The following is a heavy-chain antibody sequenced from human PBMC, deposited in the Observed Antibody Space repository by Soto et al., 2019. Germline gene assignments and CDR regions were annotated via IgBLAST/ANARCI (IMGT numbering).Heavy chain of an antibody. V-gene: IGHV1-69*01. J-gene: IGHJ4*02. CDR3: ATGAVYYYDSSGYYRKFDY. D-gene: IGHD3-22*01. CDR1: GGTFSSYA. CDR2: IIPIFGTA. Sequence: QVQLVQSGAEVKKPGSSVKVSCKASGGTFSSYAISWVRQAPGQGLEWMGGIIPIFGTANYAQKFQGRVTITADESTSTAYMELSRLRYEDTAVYYCATGAVYYYDSSGYYRKFDYWGQGTLVTVSS.